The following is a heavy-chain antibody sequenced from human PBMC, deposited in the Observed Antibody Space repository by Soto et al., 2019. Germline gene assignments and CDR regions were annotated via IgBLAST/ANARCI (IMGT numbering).Heavy chain of an antibody. CDR3: ARPREAGKNYYGVDV. CDR2: IYPGDSDT. D-gene: IGHD6-19*01. Sequence: PVEALKSSCKGSGYSFTSYRIGWVRQMTRKGLEWMGIIYPGDSDTRYSPSFQGQVTISADKSISTAYLQWSSLKASDTAMYYCARPREAGKNYYGVDVWGQGTTVTVSS. CDR1: GYSFTSYR. J-gene: IGHJ6*02. V-gene: IGHV5-51*01.